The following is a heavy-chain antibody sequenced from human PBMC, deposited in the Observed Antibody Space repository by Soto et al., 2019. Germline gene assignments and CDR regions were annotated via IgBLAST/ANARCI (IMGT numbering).Heavy chain of an antibody. Sequence: QVQLVQSGGEVKKPGASVKVSCKASGYTFTNYGISWVRQAPGQGLEWMGWISAFNGNTNYVQKVQGRVTMTTDTSTSTAYMDLRSLRYDDTAVYYCARVGATTRKTSNDYWGRGTLVTVSS. V-gene: IGHV1-18*01. CDR1: GYTFTNYG. J-gene: IGHJ4*02. CDR2: ISAFNGNT. CDR3: ARVGATTRKTSNDY. D-gene: IGHD1-26*01.